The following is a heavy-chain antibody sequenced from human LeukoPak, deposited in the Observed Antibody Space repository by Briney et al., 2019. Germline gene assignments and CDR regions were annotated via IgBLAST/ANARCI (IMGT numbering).Heavy chain of an antibody. J-gene: IGHJ4*02. CDR3: ARGGDYGDYCDY. V-gene: IGHV4-31*03. CDR2: IYYSGST. D-gene: IGHD4-17*01. Sequence: PSETLSLTCTVSGGSISSGGYYWSWIRQHPGRCLEWIGYIYYSGSTYYNPSLKSRVTMSVDTSKNQFSLKLSSVTAADTAVYYCARGGDYGDYCDYWGQGTLVTVSS. CDR1: GGSISSGGYY.